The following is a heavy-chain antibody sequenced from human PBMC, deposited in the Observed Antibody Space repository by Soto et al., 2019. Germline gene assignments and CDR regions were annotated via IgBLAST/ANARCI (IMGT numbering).Heavy chain of an antibody. CDR1: GYSFTSYW. V-gene: IGHV5-51*01. J-gene: IGHJ6*02. D-gene: IGHD3-10*01. Sequence: PGESLKISCKGSGYSFTSYWIGWVRQMPGKGLEWMGIIYPGDSDTRYSPSFQGQVTISADKSISTAYLQWSSLKASDTAMYYCARERWLWFGELLRYGKGMDVWGQGTTVTVSS. CDR2: IYPGDSDT. CDR3: ARERWLWFGELLRYGKGMDV.